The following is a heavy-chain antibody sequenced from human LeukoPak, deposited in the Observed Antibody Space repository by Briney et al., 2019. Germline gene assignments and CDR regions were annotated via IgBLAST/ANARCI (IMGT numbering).Heavy chain of an antibody. Sequence: GGSLRLSCAASGFSFSNCSMNWVRQAPGKGLEWVSSISSSSTYIYYADSLDGRFTISRDNVRNSLYMQMNSLRAEDSAVYYCAGDYEGNLAFDIWGQGTMVTVSS. CDR3: AGDYEGNLAFDI. CDR2: ISSSSTYI. V-gene: IGHV3-21*01. J-gene: IGHJ3*02. CDR1: GFSFSNCS. D-gene: IGHD4-23*01.